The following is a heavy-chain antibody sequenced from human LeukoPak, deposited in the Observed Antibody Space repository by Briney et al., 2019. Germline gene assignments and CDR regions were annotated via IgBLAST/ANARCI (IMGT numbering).Heavy chain of an antibody. Sequence: SETLSLTCTVSGGSISSYYWSWIRQPAGKGLEWIGRIYTSGSTNYNPSLKSRVTMSVDTSKNQFSLNLTSVTAADTAVYYCARPLYGGNSLSAFDIWGQGTMVTFSS. CDR1: GGSISSYY. CDR2: IYTSGST. D-gene: IGHD4-23*01. V-gene: IGHV4-4*07. J-gene: IGHJ3*02. CDR3: ARPLYGGNSLSAFDI.